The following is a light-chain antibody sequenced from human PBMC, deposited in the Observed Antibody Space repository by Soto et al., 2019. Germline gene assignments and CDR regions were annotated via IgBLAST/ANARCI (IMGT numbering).Light chain of an antibody. V-gene: IGLV1-44*01. CDR3: AAWDDSLNGRAYV. J-gene: IGLJ1*01. CDR2: SNN. Sequence: QSVLTQPPSASGTPGQRVTISCSGSSSNIGSNTVNWYQQLPGTAPKLLIYSNNQRPSGVPDRFSGSKSGTSASLAISGLQSEDEADYYCAAWDDSLNGRAYVFGTGTKLTGL. CDR1: SSNIGSNT.